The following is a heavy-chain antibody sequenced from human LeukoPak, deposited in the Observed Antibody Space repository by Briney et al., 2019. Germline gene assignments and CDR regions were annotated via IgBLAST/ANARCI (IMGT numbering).Heavy chain of an antibody. D-gene: IGHD3-10*01. J-gene: IGHJ6*04. CDR3: TLTLVRGRVYGMDV. V-gene: IGHV3-23*01. CDR2: TSASGGRT. CDR1: GFTFDSYD. Sequence: GGSLRFYCAASGFTFDSYDMSWVRQAPGKGLEWVSGTSASGGRTYYADSVKGRFTISRDNSKNTLYLQMNSLRAEDTAVYYCTLTLVRGRVYGMDVWGEGTTVTVSS.